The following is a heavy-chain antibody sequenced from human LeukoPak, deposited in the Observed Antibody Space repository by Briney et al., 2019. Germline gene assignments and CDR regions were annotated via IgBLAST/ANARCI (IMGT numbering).Heavy chain of an antibody. D-gene: IGHD1-14*01. CDR2: INHSGST. CDR3: ARAGHTTDAFDI. V-gene: IGHV4-34*01. Sequence: SETLSLTCAVYGESFSGYYWSWIRQPPGKGLEWIGEINHSGSTNYNPSLKSRVTISVDTSKNQFSLKLSSVTAADTAVYYCARAGHTTDAFDIWGQGTMVTVSS. J-gene: IGHJ3*02. CDR1: GESFSGYY.